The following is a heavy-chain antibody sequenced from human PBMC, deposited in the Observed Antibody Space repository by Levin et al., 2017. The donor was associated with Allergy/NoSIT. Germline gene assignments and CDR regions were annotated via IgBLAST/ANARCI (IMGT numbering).Heavy chain of an antibody. J-gene: IGHJ4*02. V-gene: IGHV3-30-3*01. D-gene: IGHD6-19*01. CDR3: ARGLAYTSGWFALDYFDY. CDR1: GFTFSNYA. Sequence: GGSLRLSCAASGFTFSNYAMHWVRQAPGKGLEWVAVISYDGSNKYYADSVKGRFTVSRDNSKNTLYLQMNSLRGEDTAVYYCARGLAYTSGWFALDYFDYWGQGTLVTVSS. CDR2: ISYDGSNK.